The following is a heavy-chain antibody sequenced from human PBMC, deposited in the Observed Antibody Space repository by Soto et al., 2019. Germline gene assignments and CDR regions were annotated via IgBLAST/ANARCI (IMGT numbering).Heavy chain of an antibody. Sequence: SGPTLVNPTQTLTLTCTFSGFSLNTREVGVGWIRQSPGKALEWLALIYWDDDKRYRPSLKSRLTIVKDTSKNLVILIMTNMDPEDTATYYCAHRAYYYGSGSYYTHWGQGILVTVSS. J-gene: IGHJ4*02. CDR1: GFSLNTREVG. CDR2: IYWDDDK. CDR3: AHRAYYYGSGSYYTH. V-gene: IGHV2-5*02. D-gene: IGHD3-10*01.